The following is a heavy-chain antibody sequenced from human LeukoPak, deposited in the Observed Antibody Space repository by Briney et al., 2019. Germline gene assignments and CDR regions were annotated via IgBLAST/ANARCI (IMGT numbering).Heavy chain of an antibody. D-gene: IGHD3-10*01. J-gene: IGHJ4*02. Sequence: QAGGSLRLSCVASGFTVSSNYMSWVRQAPGKGLEWVSVIYTGGSTYYADSVKDRFTISRDNSRNTLFLQMNSLRAEDTAVYYCARESQILWFGEDWGQGTLVTVSS. CDR2: IYTGGST. CDR3: ARESQILWFGED. CDR1: GFTVSSNY. V-gene: IGHV3-66*01.